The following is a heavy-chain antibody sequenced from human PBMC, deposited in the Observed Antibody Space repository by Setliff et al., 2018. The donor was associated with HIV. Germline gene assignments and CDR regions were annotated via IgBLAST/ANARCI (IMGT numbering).Heavy chain of an antibody. D-gene: IGHD3-10*01. CDR2: IIPIFGTA. Sequence: SVKVSCKASGGTFSSYAISWVRQAPGQGLEWMGGIIPIFGTANYAQKFQGRVTITADESTSTAYMELSSLRSEDTAVYYCARRGVVGWGYYSSPIFDYWGQGTLVTVSS. CDR3: ARRGVVGWGYYSSPIFDY. J-gene: IGHJ4*02. CDR1: GGTFSSYA. V-gene: IGHV1-69*13.